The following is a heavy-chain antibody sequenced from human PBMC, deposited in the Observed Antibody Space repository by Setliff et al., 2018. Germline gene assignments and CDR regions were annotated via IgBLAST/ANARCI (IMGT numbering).Heavy chain of an antibody. CDR2: IGHTGSI. V-gene: IGHV4-38-2*02. D-gene: IGHD2-21*02. Sequence: PSETLSLTCTVSGYSSGSGYIWGWIRQPPGKGLEWVGNIGHTGSINYNPSLKSRLTISRDTSKNQVSLKLNSVTATDTAVYYCARDLGHGGDSDYWGQGILVTVSS. CDR1: GYSSGSGYI. CDR3: ARDLGHGGDSDY. J-gene: IGHJ4*02.